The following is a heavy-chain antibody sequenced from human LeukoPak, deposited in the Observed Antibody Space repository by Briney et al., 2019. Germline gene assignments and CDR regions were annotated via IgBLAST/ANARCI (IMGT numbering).Heavy chain of an antibody. Sequence: AGTLSLTCAVYGFTLSGYCFTWIRQPPGKGLEWLSYINHSGRTYYTASLKGRFTISIDTSNDSLSLKMSSLSAADTAIYYCARDASPLSRGSYFDALSMWGEERMVTVSS. CDR3: ARDASPLSRGSYFDALSM. CDR1: GFTLSGYC. V-gene: IGHV3-48*01. D-gene: IGHD2/OR15-2a*01. CDR2: INHSGRT. J-gene: IGHJ3*02.